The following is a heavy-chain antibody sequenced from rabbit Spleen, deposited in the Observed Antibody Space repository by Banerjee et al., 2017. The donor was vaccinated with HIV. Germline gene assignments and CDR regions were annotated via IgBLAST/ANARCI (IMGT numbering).Heavy chain of an antibody. CDR1: GFDFSTYY. V-gene: IGHV1S7*01. D-gene: IGHD4-1*01. CDR2: IDPIFGTT. J-gene: IGHJ4*01. Sequence: QLKESGGGLVQPGGSLKLSCKASGFDFSTYYMSWVRQAPGKGLEWIGYIDPIFGTTYYASWVNGRFSISRENTQNTVSLQLNSLTAADTATYFCARDDSSGWGDHFNLWGQGTLVTVS. CDR3: ARDDSSGWGDHFNL.